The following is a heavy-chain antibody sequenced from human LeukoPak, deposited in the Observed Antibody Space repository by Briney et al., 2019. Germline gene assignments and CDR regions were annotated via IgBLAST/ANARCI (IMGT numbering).Heavy chain of an antibody. CDR3: ARVPRYGSGSYYSLDH. J-gene: IGHJ4*02. Sequence: GGSLRLSCAASGFTFSSYWMSWVRQAPGKGLEWVSYISSRENTIYYADSVKGRFTISRDSAKNSLYLQMNSLRADDTAAYYCARVPRYGSGSYYSLDHWGQGTLVTVSS. CDR1: GFTFSSYW. D-gene: IGHD3-10*01. V-gene: IGHV3-48*04. CDR2: ISSRENTI.